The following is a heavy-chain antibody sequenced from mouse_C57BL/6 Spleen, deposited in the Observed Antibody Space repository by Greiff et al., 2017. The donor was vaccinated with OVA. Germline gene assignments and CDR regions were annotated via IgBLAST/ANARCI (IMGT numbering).Heavy chain of an antibody. CDR1: GFTFSDYG. CDR2: ISSGSSTI. Sequence: EVHLVESGGGLVKPGGSLKLSCAASGFTFSDYGMHWVRQAPEQGLEWVAYISSGSSTIYYADTVKGRFTISRDNAKNTLFLQMTSLRSEDTAMYYCARPHGNYLAWFAYWGQGTLVTVSA. V-gene: IGHV5-17*01. CDR3: ARPHGNYLAWFAY. J-gene: IGHJ3*01. D-gene: IGHD2-1*01.